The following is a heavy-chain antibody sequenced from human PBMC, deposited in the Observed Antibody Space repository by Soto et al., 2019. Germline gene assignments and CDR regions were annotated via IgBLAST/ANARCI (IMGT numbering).Heavy chain of an antibody. CDR3: ARDLRFFRDSDRGAEYFQH. D-gene: IGHD3-10*01. CDR2: ISSSSSTI. Sequence: EVQLVESGGGLVQPGGSLRLSCAASGFTFSSYSMNWVRQAPGKGLEWVSYISSSSSTIYYADSVKGRFTISRDNAKNSLYLQMNSLRDEDTAVYYCARDLRFFRDSDRGAEYFQHWGQGTLVTVSS. V-gene: IGHV3-48*02. J-gene: IGHJ1*01. CDR1: GFTFSSYS.